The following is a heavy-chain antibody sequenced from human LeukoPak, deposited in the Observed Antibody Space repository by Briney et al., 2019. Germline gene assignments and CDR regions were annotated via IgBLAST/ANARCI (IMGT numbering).Heavy chain of an antibody. CDR3: AVTYYGFWSGYYPHYYYYYMDV. CDR2: IYYSGST. V-gene: IGHV4-59*01. CDR1: GGSISSYY. J-gene: IGHJ6*03. Sequence: PSETLSLTCTVSGGSISSYYWSWIRQPPGKGLEWIGYIYYSGSTNYNPSLKSRVTISVDTSKNQFSLKLSSVTAADTAVYYCAVTYYGFWSGYYPHYYYYYMDVWGKGTTVTVSS. D-gene: IGHD3-3*01.